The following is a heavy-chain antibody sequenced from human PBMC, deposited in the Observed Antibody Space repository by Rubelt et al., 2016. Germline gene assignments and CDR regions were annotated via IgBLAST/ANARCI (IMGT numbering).Heavy chain of an antibody. CDR2: INHSGST. V-gene: IGHV4-34*01. CDR1: GGSFSGYY. J-gene: IGHJ4*02. Sequence: QLQLQESGPGLVKPSETLSLTCAVYGGSFSGYYWSWIRQPPGKGLEWIGEINHSGSTNYNPSLKSRVTISVATSKNQCSRKLSSVTAADTAVYYCARLGGLIDYWGQGTLVTVSS. CDR3: ARLGGLIDY.